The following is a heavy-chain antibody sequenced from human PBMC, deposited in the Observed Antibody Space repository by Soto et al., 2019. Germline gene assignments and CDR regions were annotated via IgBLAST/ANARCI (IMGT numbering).Heavy chain of an antibody. V-gene: IGHV4-59*01. CDR2: IYYSGST. D-gene: IGHD1-26*01. J-gene: IGHJ5*02. CDR1: GGSISSYY. Sequence: SETLSLTCTVSGGSISSYYWSWIRQPPGKGLEWIGYIYYSGSTNYNPSLKSRVTISVDTSKNQFSLKLSSVTAADTAVCYCARGATTGWFDPWGQGTLVTVSS. CDR3: ARGATTGWFDP.